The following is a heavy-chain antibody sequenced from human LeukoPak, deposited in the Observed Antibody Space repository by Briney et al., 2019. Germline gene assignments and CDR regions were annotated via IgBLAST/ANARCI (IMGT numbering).Heavy chain of an antibody. Sequence: GASVKVSCKASGYTFTAYYMHWVRQAPGQGLEWMGWLNPNSGGTNRAQKIQGRVTMTRDTSISTAYMELTRLRSDDTAMYYCARFAGYTSDWLDAFDIWGQGTMVTVSS. V-gene: IGHV1-2*02. CDR3: ARFAGYTSDWLDAFDI. D-gene: IGHD2-21*02. CDR1: GYTFTAYY. J-gene: IGHJ3*02. CDR2: LNPNSGGT.